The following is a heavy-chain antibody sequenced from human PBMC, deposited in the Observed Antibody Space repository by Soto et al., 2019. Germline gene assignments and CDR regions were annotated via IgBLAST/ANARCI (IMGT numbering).Heavy chain of an antibody. CDR1: GFSLSTSGVG. D-gene: IGHD2-15*01. J-gene: IGHJ6*02. CDR2: IYWDDDK. CDR3: AYLPCSGGSCYSFSFSGMDV. V-gene: IGHV2-5*02. Sequence: QITLKESGPPLVKPTQTLTLTCTFSGFSLSTSGVGVAWIRQPPGKALEWLALIYWDDDKRYRPSLESRLTITKYTSKNQVVLTMTNMDSVDTATYSCAYLPCSGGSCYSFSFSGMDVWGQGTTVTVSS.